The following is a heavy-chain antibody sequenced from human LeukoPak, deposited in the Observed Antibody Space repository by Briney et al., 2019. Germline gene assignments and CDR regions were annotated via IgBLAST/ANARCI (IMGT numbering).Heavy chain of an antibody. Sequence: ASVKVSCKASGYTFTSYGISWVRQAPGQGLEWMGWISAYNGNTNYAQKFQGRVTMTRDTSISTAYMELSRLRSDDTAVYYCARGSQRWELRGAFDIWGQGTMVTVSS. V-gene: IGHV1-18*01. CDR2: ISAYNGNT. J-gene: IGHJ3*02. CDR1: GYTFTSYG. D-gene: IGHD1-26*01. CDR3: ARGSQRWELRGAFDI.